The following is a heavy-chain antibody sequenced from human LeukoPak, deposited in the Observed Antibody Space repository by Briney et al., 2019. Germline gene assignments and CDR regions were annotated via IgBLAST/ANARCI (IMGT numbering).Heavy chain of an antibody. CDR1: GFTFSSYG. CDR3: AAPDYGDYDLYYYGMDV. V-gene: IGHV3-30*03. J-gene: IGHJ6*02. CDR2: ISYDGSNK. Sequence: GGSLRLACAASGFTFSSYGMHRFRQAPGEGLEWVAVISYDGSNKYYADSVKGRSTISRDNSKNTLYLQMNSLRAEDTAVYYCAAPDYGDYDLYYYGMDVWGQGTTVTVSS. D-gene: IGHD4-17*01.